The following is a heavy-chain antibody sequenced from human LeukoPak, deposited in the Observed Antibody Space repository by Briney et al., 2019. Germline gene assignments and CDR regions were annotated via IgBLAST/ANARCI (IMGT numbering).Heavy chain of an antibody. J-gene: IGHJ3*02. Sequence: PSETLSLTCAVYGGSFSGYYWSWIRQHPGKGLEWIGYIYYSGSTYYNPSLKSRVTISVDTSKNQFSLKLSSVTAADTAVYYCARDGAMVRRAFDIWGQGTMVTVSS. CDR1: GGSFSGYY. CDR3: ARDGAMVRRAFDI. CDR2: IYYSGST. D-gene: IGHD3-10*01. V-gene: IGHV4-31*11.